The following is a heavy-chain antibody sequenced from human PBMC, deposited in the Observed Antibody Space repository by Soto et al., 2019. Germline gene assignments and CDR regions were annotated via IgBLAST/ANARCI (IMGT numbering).Heavy chain of an antibody. CDR2: INTVDGNT. CDR3: ARESYSSSDNWFDS. V-gene: IGHV1-3*04. Sequence: ASVKVSCKASGGTFSSYAIHWVRQAPGQRLEWMGWINTVDGNTKYSQNFQGRVTITRDTSASTAYLGLSSLRSEDTAVYYCARESYSSSDNWFDSWGQGTLVTVSS. D-gene: IGHD6-13*01. CDR1: GGTFSSYA. J-gene: IGHJ5*01.